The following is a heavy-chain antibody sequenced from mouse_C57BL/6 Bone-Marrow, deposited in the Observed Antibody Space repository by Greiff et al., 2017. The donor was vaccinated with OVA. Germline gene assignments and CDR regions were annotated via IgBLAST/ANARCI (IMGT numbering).Heavy chain of an antibody. CDR1: GFTFSDFY. CDR2: ISNGGGST. CDR3: ARLDAMDY. J-gene: IGHJ4*01. Sequence: EVQLVESGGGLVQPGGSLKLSCAASGFTFSDFYMYWIRQTPEKRLEWVAYISNGGGSTYYPDTVKGRFTISRDNAKNTLYLQMSRLKSEDTAMYYWARLDAMDYWGQGTAVTVSS. V-gene: IGHV5-12*01.